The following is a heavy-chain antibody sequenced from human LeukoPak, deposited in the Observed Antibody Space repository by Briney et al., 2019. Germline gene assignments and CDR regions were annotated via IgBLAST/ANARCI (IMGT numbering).Heavy chain of an antibody. CDR1: GGSISSGNYY. D-gene: IGHD3-16*01. J-gene: IGHJ3*02. Sequence: SETLSLTCTVSGGSISSGNYYWTWIRQPPGKGLEWIGYIYYSGSTNYNPSLKSRVSISLDTSKNQFSLKLSSVTAADTAVYYCARALIRDAFDIWGQGTMVTVSS. CDR3: ARALIRDAFDI. V-gene: IGHV4-30-4*08. CDR2: IYYSGST.